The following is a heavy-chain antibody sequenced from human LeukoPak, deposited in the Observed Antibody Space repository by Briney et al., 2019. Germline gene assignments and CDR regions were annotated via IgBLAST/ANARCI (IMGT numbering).Heavy chain of an antibody. CDR3: AREGNSGEFDY. V-gene: IGHV4-39*07. Sequence: SETLSLTCTVSGVSISSSSYYWGWIRQPPGKGLEWIGSIYYSWSTNYNPSLKSRVTISVDTSKNQFSLKLSSVTAADTAVYYCAREGNSGEFDYWGQGTLVTVSS. CDR2: IYYSWST. D-gene: IGHD2/OR15-2a*01. J-gene: IGHJ4*02. CDR1: GVSISSSSYY.